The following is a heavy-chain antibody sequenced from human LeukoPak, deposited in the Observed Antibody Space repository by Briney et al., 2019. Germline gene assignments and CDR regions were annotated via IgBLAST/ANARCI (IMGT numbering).Heavy chain of an antibody. J-gene: IGHJ4*01. CDR3: ARPSPPFIAPFDY. V-gene: IGHV3-33*01. CDR2: IWYDGSNK. D-gene: IGHD6-13*01. CDR1: GFTFSSYG. Sequence: GGSLRLSCAASGFTFSSYGMHWVRQAPGKGLEWVAVIWYDGSNKYYADSVKGRFTISRDNSKNTLYLQMNSLRAEDTAVYYCARPSPPFIAPFDYWGQGTLVTVSS.